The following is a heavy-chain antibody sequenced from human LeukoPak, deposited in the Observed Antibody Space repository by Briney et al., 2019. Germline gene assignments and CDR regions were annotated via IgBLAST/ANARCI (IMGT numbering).Heavy chain of an antibody. V-gene: IGHV1-2*02. J-gene: IGHJ6*02. Sequence: ASVKVSCKASGYTFTGYYMHWVRQAPGQGVEWMGWINPKSGGTNYAQKFQGRVTMNRDTSISTAYMELSMLRSDDTAVYYCARTGPYDFWSGYYSNYYYYGMDVWGQGTTVTVSS. CDR3: ARTGPYDFWSGYYSNYYYYGMDV. CDR2: INPKSGGT. D-gene: IGHD3-3*01. CDR1: GYTFTGYY.